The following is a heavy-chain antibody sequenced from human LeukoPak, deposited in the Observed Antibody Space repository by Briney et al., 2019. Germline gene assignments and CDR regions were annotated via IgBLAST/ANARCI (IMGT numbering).Heavy chain of an antibody. CDR1: GFTVSSNS. V-gene: IGHV3-53*01. J-gene: IGHJ4*02. CDR3: ARRAGAYSHPYDY. D-gene: IGHD4/OR15-4a*01. Sequence: PGGSLRLSCTVSGFTVSSNSMSWVRQARGKGLEWVSFIYNSSRIHYSDSVKGRFTISRDNSKNTLYLQMNSLRAEDTAVYYCARRAGAYSHPYDYWGQGTLVTVSS. CDR2: IYNSSRI.